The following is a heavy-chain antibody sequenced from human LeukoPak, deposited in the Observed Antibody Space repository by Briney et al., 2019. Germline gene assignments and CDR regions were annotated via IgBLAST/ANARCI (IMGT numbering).Heavy chain of an antibody. D-gene: IGHD2-15*01. V-gene: IGHV3-33*01. CDR2: IWYDGSNK. CDR3: ARVGARYCSGGSCYGDLGY. Sequence: AGGSLRLSCAASGFTFSSYGMHWVRQAPGKGLEWVAVIWYDGSNKYYADSVKGRFTISRDNSKNTLYLQMNSLRAEDTAVYYCARVGARYCSGGSCYGDLGYWGQGTLVTVSS. J-gene: IGHJ4*02. CDR1: GFTFSSYG.